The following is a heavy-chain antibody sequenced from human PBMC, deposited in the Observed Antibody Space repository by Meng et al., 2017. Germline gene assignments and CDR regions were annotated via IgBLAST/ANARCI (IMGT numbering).Heavy chain of an antibody. J-gene: IGHJ4*02. CDR3: ARDSPPDYGDEGG. CDR1: GYTFTGYY. CDR2: INPNSGGT. Sequence: ASVKVSCKASGYTFTGYYMHWVRQAPGQGLEWMGWINPNSGGTNYAQKFQGRVTMTRDTSIRTAYMELSRLRSDDTAVYYCARDSPPDYGDEGGWGQGTLVTVSS. V-gene: IGHV1-2*02. D-gene: IGHD4-17*01.